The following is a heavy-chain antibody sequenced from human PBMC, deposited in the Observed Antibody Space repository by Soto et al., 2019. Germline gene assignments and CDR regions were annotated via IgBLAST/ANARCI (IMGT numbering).Heavy chain of an antibody. CDR3: AKDDEEGYYGSTRQAGGDN. Sequence: GGSLRLSCVASGFTFRRYWMSWVRQAPGKGLEWLANINLDGNEKYYVDSVRGRFTISRDNTKNSLFLQMNSLRAEDTAVYYCAKDDEEGYYGSTRQAGGDNWGQGTMVTVYS. J-gene: IGHJ4*02. D-gene: IGHD3-10*01. V-gene: IGHV3-7*04. CDR1: GFTFRRYW. CDR2: INLDGNEK.